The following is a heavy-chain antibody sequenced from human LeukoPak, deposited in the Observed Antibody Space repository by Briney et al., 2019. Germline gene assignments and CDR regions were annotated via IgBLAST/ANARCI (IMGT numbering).Heavy chain of an antibody. D-gene: IGHD6-13*01. V-gene: IGHV3-30*02. J-gene: IGHJ6*03. Sequence: GGSLRLSCAASGFTFNSNGTHWVRQAPGKGLEWVAFIRYDGDTKYYVDSVKGRFTISRDNSKNTLYLQMNSLRGDDTAVYYCVKDCPGDSSPEGVCHYYMDVWGKGTTVTVSS. CDR3: VKDCPGDSSPEGVCHYYMDV. CDR1: GFTFNSNG. CDR2: IRYDGDTK.